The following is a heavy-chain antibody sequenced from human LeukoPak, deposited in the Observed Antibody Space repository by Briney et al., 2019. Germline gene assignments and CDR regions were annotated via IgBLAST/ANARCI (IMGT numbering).Heavy chain of an antibody. CDR2: ISSSSSYI. D-gene: IGHD6-13*01. J-gene: IGHJ6*03. V-gene: IGHV3-21*04. Sequence: GGSLRLSCAASGFTFSSYSMNWVRQAPGKGLEWVSSISSSSSYIYYADSVKGRFTISRDNAKNSLYLQMNSLRAEDTAVYYCAKAIAGVYYYYMDVWGKGTTVTISS. CDR1: GFTFSSYS. CDR3: AKAIAGVYYYYMDV.